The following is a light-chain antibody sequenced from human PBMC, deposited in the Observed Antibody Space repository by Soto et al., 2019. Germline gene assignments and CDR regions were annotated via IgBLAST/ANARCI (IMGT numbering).Light chain of an antibody. CDR3: QQRSNWPPLYT. Sequence: EIVLTQSPATLSLSPGERATLSCRASQSVSSYLAWYQQKPGQAPRLLIYDASNRATGIPDRFSGSGSATDFTLTISSLVPEDFAVYYCQQRSNWPPLYTFGQGTKLEIK. CDR1: QSVSSY. CDR2: DAS. V-gene: IGKV3-11*01. J-gene: IGKJ2*01.